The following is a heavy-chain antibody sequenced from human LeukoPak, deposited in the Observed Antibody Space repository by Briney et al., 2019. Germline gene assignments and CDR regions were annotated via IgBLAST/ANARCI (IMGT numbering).Heavy chain of an antibody. CDR3: AKVSDFWSGSI. J-gene: IGHJ3*02. Sequence: GRSLRLSCAASGFTFDAYAMHWVRQDPGKGLEWVSGISWNSGSIGYAESVKGRFTISRDNAKNSLYLQMNRLRAEDTALYYCAKVSDFWSGSIWGQGTMVTVSS. CDR2: ISWNSGSI. CDR1: GFTFDAYA. V-gene: IGHV3-9*01. D-gene: IGHD3-3*01.